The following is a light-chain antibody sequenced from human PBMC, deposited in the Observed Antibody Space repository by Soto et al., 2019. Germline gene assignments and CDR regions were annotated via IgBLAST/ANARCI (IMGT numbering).Light chain of an antibody. CDR3: QQYNSRGT. J-gene: IGKJ1*01. V-gene: IGKV1-5*03. CDR1: QSISSW. Sequence: DIPMTQSPSTLSASVGDRVTITCRASQSISSWLAWYQQKPGKAPKLLIYKASSLESGVPSRFSGSGSGTEFTLTISSLQPDDFATYYCQQYNSRGTFGQGTKVDIK. CDR2: KAS.